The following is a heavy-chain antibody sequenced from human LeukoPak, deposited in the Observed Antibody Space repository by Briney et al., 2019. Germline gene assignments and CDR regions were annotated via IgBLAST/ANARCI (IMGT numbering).Heavy chain of an antibody. CDR1: GDSISRYY. CDR3: TRGGPSGIRPDY. CDR2: ISYSGST. D-gene: IGHD1-26*01. J-gene: IGHJ4*02. Sequence: SETLSLTRTVSGDSISRYYWSWIRQPPGKGLEWIGYISYSGSTNYKPSLKSRVTISADTSKNQFSLKLSSVTAADTAVYYCTRGGPSGIRPDYWGQGTLVTVSS. V-gene: IGHV4-59*01.